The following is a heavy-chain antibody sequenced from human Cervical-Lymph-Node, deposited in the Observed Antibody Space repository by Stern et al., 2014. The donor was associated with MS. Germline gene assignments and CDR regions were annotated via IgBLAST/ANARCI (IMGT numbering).Heavy chain of an antibody. CDR2: INPSGGST. Sequence: QLVQSGAEVKKPGASVKVSCKASGYTFTSYYMHWVRQAPGQGLEWMGIINPSGGSTSYAQKFQGRVTMTRDTSTSTVYMELSSLRSEDTAVYYCARDVIVVVPAATNWFDPWGQGTLVTVSS. D-gene: IGHD2-2*01. V-gene: IGHV1-46*03. J-gene: IGHJ5*02. CDR3: ARDVIVVVPAATNWFDP. CDR1: GYTFTSYY.